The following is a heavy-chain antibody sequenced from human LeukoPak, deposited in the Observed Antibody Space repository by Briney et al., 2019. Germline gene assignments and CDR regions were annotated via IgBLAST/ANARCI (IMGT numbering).Heavy chain of an antibody. Sequence: SETLSLTCTVSGGSISSSIYYWGWFRQPPGKGLEWIGSIYYNVATYYNSSLKSRVTISVDTSKNHLSLKLGSVTAADTAVYYCARVRDGYNRNWAYWGQGTLVTVSS. D-gene: IGHD5-24*01. J-gene: IGHJ4*02. CDR3: ARVRDGYNRNWAY. CDR1: GGSISSSIYY. V-gene: IGHV4-39*02. CDR2: IYYNVAT.